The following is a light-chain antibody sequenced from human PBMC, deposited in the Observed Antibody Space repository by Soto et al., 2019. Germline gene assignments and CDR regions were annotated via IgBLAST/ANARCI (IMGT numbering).Light chain of an antibody. CDR2: GAS. Sequence: ILLTQSPPSLSASVGDRVTITCRASQGMSSYLAWYQLNPGKAPNLLIYGASTLQSGVPSRFNGSGSGTDFTLTINSLQPEDFATYFCQQLNTYPLTFGGGTKVEIK. CDR1: QGMSSY. CDR3: QQLNTYPLT. V-gene: IGKV1-9*01. J-gene: IGKJ4*01.